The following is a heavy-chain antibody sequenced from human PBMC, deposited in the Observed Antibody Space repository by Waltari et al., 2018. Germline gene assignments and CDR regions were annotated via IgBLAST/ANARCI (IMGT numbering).Heavy chain of an antibody. CDR2: SYSHGTT. J-gene: IGHJ4*02. D-gene: IGHD2-15*01. CDR3: TTRVAISGVPGMPDY. V-gene: IGHV3-53*01. CDR1: GFTVSGTY. Sequence: EVQLVESGGGLIQAGGSLRLSCAAPGFTVSGTYMAWVRQAPGKGLESVAISYSHGTTSYADSVKGRFTISRDNSKNTLFLQMSSVRVDDTAMYYCTTRVAISGVPGMPDYWGQGTLVTVSS.